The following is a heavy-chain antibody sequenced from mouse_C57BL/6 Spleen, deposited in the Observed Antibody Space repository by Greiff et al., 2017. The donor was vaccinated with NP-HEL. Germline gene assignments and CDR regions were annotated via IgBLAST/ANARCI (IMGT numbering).Heavy chain of an antibody. D-gene: IGHD1-1*01. V-gene: IGHV1-15*01. CDR3: TIYYYGSSLYFDY. CDR1: GYTFTDYE. Sequence: QVQLQQSGAELVRPGASVTLSCKASGYTFTDYEMHWVKQTPVHGLEWIGAIDPETGGTAYNQKFKGKAILTADKSSSTAYMELRSLTSEDSAVYYCTIYYYGSSLYFDYWGQGTTLTVSS. J-gene: IGHJ2*01. CDR2: IDPETGGT.